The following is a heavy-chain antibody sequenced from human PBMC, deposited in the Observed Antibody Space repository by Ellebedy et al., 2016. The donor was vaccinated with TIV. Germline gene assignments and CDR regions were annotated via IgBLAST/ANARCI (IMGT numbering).Heavy chain of an antibody. D-gene: IGHD6-19*01. CDR2: LCGSGGSP. CDR3: ANGFEFGAWYDY. CDR1: GFTFSSNA. J-gene: IGHJ4*02. Sequence: PGGSLRLSCAASGFTFSSNAMSWVRQAPGKGMEWVSGLCGSGGSPYYADSVKGRFIISRDNSKNTLYLQMNSLRAEDTAVYYCANGFEFGAWYDYWGQGTLVTVSS. V-gene: IGHV3-23*01.